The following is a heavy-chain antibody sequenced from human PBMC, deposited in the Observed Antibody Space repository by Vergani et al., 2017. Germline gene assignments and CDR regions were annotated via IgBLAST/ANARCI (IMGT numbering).Heavy chain of an antibody. CDR3: ARDRCSSTSCYSYFDY. D-gene: IGHD2-2*02. J-gene: IGHJ4*02. V-gene: IGHV3-53*05. CDR2: IYSGGST. CDR1: GFTVSSNY. Sequence: EVQLVETGGGLIQPGGSLRLSCAASGFTVSSNYMSWVRQAPGKGLEWVSVIYSGGSTYYADSVKGRFTISRDNSKNTLYLQMNSLRAEDTAVYYCARDRCSSTSCYSYFDYWGQGTLVTVSS.